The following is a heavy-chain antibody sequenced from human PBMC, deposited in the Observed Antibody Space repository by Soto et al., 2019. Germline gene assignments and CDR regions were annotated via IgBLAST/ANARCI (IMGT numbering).Heavy chain of an antibody. V-gene: IGHV6-1*01. Sequence: QVQLQQSGPGLVKPSQTLSLTCDISGDSVSSNSAGWNWIRQTPSRGLEWLGRTYYRSKWYNNYAVSVKSRVSVNPDTVKNQFSLLLNSVTPEDTAVYYCARRSSDDVSGNYYMDVWGKGTTFTVSS. J-gene: IGHJ6*03. CDR1: GDSVSSNSAG. CDR2: TYYRSKWYN. D-gene: IGHD1-26*01. CDR3: ARRSSDDVSGNYYMDV.